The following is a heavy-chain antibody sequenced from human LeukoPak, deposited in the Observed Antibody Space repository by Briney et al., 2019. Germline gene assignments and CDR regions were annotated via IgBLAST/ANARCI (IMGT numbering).Heavy chain of an antibody. V-gene: IGHV4-39*01. J-gene: IGHJ4*02. CDR2: ITYSGST. D-gene: IGHD3-3*01. CDR3: ARIRFLEWLLIY. CDR1: GGSISSSTYY. Sequence: SETLSLTCTVSGGSISSSTYYWAWIRQSPGKGLEWIGSITYSGSTYYNPSLESRVTISVDTSKNQFSLRLISVAAVDTAVYYCARIRFLEWLLIYWGQGTLVTVSS.